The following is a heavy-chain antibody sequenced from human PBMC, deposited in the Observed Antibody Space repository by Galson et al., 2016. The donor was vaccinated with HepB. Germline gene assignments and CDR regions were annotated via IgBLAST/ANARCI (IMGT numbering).Heavy chain of an antibody. D-gene: IGHD3/OR15-3a*01. Sequence: SLRLSCAASGFSFNAYAMTWVRQAPGKGLEWVSTVPYTGVNAYYTDSVKGRFTISRDNSKNTLSLQMNNLRAEDTAVYYCAKGQGWEVRDWHLDYWGQGTLVTVSS. V-gene: IGHV3-23*01. CDR2: VPYTGVNA. CDR3: AKGQGWEVRDWHLDY. CDR1: GFSFNAYA. J-gene: IGHJ4*02.